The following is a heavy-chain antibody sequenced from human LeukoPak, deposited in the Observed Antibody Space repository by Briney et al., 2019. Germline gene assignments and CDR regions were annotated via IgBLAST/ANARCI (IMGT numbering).Heavy chain of an antibody. CDR3: ARDGSRRNNGSGSRYFDY. D-gene: IGHD3-10*01. V-gene: IGHV3-30-3*01. CDR1: GFTFSSYA. CDR2: IPYDGSNK. Sequence: GSSLRLSCAASGFTFSSYAMHWVRQAPGKGLEWVAVIPYDGSNKYYADSVKGRFTISRDNSKNTLYLQMNSLRAEDTAVYYCARDGSRRNNGSGSRYFDYWGQGTLVTVSS. J-gene: IGHJ4*02.